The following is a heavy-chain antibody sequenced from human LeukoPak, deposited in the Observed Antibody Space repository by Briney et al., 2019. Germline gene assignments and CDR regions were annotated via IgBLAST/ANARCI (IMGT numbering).Heavy chain of an antibody. V-gene: IGHV1-18*01. J-gene: IGHJ4*02. CDR3: ARDKVYDYVWGSYRFPFGY. CDR1: GYTFTSYG. D-gene: IGHD3-16*02. CDR2: ISAYNGNT. Sequence: ASVKVSCKASGYTFTSYGISWARQAPGQGLEWMGWISAYNGNTNYAQKLQGRVTMTTDTSTSTAYMELRSLRPDDTAVYYCARDKVYDYVWGSYRFPFGYWGQGTLVTVSS.